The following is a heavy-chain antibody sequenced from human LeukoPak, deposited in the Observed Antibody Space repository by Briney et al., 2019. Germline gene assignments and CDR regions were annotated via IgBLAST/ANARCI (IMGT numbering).Heavy chain of an antibody. Sequence: GGSLTLSCAASGFTFSSYSMNWVRQAPGKGLEWVSSISSSSSYIYYADSVKGRFTISRDNAKNSLYLQMNSLRAEDTAVYYCAREGTPAYYDFWSGSDDAFDIWGQGTMVTVSS. CDR1: GFTFSSYS. CDR2: ISSSSSYI. D-gene: IGHD3-3*01. J-gene: IGHJ3*02. CDR3: AREGTPAYYDFWSGSDDAFDI. V-gene: IGHV3-21*01.